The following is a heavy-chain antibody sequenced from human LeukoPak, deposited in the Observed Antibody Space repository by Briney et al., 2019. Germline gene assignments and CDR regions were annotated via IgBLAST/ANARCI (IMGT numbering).Heavy chain of an antibody. CDR1: GFTVSSSY. J-gene: IGHJ6*02. CDR2: ISSSSSYI. V-gene: IGHV3-21*01. CDR3: ARDSGKQQLVGYYYYYGMDV. D-gene: IGHD6-13*01. Sequence: GGSLRLSCAASGFTVSSSYMSWVRQAPGKGLEWVSSISSSSSYIYYADSVKGRFTISRDNAKNSLYLQMNSLRAEDTAVYYCARDSGKQQLVGYYYYYGMDVWGQGTTVTVSS.